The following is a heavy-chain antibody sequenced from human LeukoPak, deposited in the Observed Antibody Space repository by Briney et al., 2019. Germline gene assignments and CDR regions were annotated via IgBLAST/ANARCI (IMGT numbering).Heavy chain of an antibody. CDR1: GYTFTRHG. J-gene: IGHJ5*02. V-gene: IGHV1-18*01. CDR2: ISSYNGIT. D-gene: IGHD3-22*01. CDR3: ARVWNPNESSGYYWFDP. Sequence: ASVKVSCKASGYTFTRHGISWVRQAPGQGLEWMGWISSYNGITMYAQRFQGRVTMTTDTSTSTVYMELRSLRFDDTAVYYCARVWNPNESSGYYWFDPWGQGTLVTVSS.